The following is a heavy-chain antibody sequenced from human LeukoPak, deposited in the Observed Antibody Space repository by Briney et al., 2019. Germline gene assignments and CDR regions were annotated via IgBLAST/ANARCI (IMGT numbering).Heavy chain of an antibody. V-gene: IGHV4-4*07. CDR3: ARGAGPFDY. CDR1: GDSISSNY. Sequence: SETLSLTCTVSGDSISSNYWSWIRQPAGKGLEWIGRIYFSGSINYNPSLRSRVAMSVDTSKNQLSLRLSSVTAADTAVYYCARGAGPFDYWGQGTLVTVSS. CDR2: IYFSGSI. D-gene: IGHD6-19*01. J-gene: IGHJ4*02.